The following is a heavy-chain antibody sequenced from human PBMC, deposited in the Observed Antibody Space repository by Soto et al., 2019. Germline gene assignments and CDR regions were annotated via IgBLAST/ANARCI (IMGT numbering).Heavy chain of an antibody. CDR3: AKRGSGTYFDY. CDR1: GFTFSNYA. J-gene: IGHJ4*02. D-gene: IGHD3-10*01. Sequence: EVQLLESGGGLVQPGGSLRLSCAASGFTFSNYAMSWVRQAPGKGLEWVSVISGSGDSTYYADSVKGRFTISRDNSKNPLYLQLNSVRAEDTAVYYCAKRGSGTYFDYWGQGTLVTVSS. V-gene: IGHV3-23*01. CDR2: ISGSGDST.